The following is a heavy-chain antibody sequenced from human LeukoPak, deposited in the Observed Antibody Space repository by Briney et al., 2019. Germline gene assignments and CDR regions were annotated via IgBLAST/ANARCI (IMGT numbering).Heavy chain of an antibody. D-gene: IGHD6-13*01. J-gene: IGHJ5*02. V-gene: IGHV1-69*01. CDR1: GGTFSSYA. CDR2: IIPIFGTA. CDR3: ARSTRRSSSWYNWFDP. Sequence: GASVTVSCTASGGTFSSYAISWVRQAPGQGLEWMGGIIPIFGTANYAQKFQGRVTITADESTSTAYMELSSLRSEDTAVYYCARSTRRSSSWYNWFDPWGQGTLVTVSS.